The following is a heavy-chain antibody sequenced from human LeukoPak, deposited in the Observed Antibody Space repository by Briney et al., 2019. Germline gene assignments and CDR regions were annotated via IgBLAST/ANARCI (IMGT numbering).Heavy chain of an antibody. CDR3: ARSSGWYRSFDY. D-gene: IGHD6-19*01. CDR2: IYYSGST. Sequence: SSETLSLTCTVSGGSVGSGSYYWSWIRQPPGKGLEWIGYIYYSGSTTYNPSLKSRVTISEDTSKNQFSLKLSSVTAEDTAVYYCARSSGWYRSFDYWGQGTLVTVSS. V-gene: IGHV4-61*01. J-gene: IGHJ4*02. CDR1: GGSVGSGSYY.